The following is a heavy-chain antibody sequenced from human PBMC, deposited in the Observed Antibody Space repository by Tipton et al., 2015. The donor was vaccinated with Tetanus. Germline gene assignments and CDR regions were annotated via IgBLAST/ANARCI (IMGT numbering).Heavy chain of an antibody. CDR1: GYIFNNYW. CDR2: IYPGHSDT. Sequence: QLVQSGGEVKKPGESLKISCKGSGYIFNNYWIGWVRQKPGKGLEWMGIIYPGHSDTRYSPSFQGQVTISVDKSISAAYLQRGSLKASDTSMFYCARAHCTDGVCNFDFWGQGALVTVAS. D-gene: IGHD2-8*01. V-gene: IGHV5-51*01. J-gene: IGHJ4*02. CDR3: ARAHCTDGVCNFDF.